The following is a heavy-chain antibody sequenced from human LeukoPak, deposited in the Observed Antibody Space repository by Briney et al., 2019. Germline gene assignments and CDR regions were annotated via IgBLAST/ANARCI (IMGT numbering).Heavy chain of an antibody. J-gene: IGHJ4*02. Sequence: GGSLRLSCAVSGFTVSSNYMSWVRQAPGKGLEWVSVIYSGGSTYYADSVKGRFTISKDNSKNTLYLQMNSLRAEDTAVYYCARDYSGFFDYWGQGTLVTVSS. D-gene: IGHD1-26*01. V-gene: IGHV3-53*01. CDR1: GFTVSSNY. CDR3: ARDYSGFFDY. CDR2: IYSGGST.